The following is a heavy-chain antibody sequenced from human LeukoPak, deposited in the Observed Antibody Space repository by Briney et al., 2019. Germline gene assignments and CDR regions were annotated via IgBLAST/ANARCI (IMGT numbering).Heavy chain of an antibody. V-gene: IGHV3-48*02. CDR3: ARGRMYIDY. Sequence: QTGGSLRLSCAAAGFTSSSYSMNWIRQAPGKGQEWVSYISSGSNTIYYADSVKGRFTISRDNAKNSLYLQMNILRYEDTAVYYWARGRMYIDYWGQGTLVTVSS. CDR2: ISSGSNTI. CDR1: GFTSSSYS. J-gene: IGHJ4*02. D-gene: IGHD2-15*01.